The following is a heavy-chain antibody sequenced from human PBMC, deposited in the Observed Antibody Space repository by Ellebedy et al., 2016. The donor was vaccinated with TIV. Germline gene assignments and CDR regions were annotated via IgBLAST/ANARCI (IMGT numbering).Heavy chain of an antibody. CDR1: GGSISSSNW. V-gene: IGHV4-4*02. J-gene: IGHJ3*02. CDR3: ARLAPVGWLQLDAFDI. CDR2: IYHSGST. D-gene: IGHD5-24*01. Sequence: SETLSLTXAVSGGSISSSNWWSWVRQPPGKGLEWIGEIYHSGSTNYNPSLKSRVTISVDKSKNQFSLKLSSVTAADTAVYYCARLAPVGWLQLDAFDIWGQGTMVTVSS.